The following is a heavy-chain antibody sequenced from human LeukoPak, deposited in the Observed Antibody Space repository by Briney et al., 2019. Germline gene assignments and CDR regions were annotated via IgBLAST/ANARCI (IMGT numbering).Heavy chain of an antibody. D-gene: IGHD3-10*01. CDR3: VRKGESGLVRVFDY. CDR1: GYTFTSYY. J-gene: IGHJ4*02. V-gene: IGHV1-46*01. Sequence: GASVKVSCKASGYTFTSYYMHWVRQAPGQGLEWMGIINPSGGSTSYAQKFQGRVTMTRDTSISTVYMDLSSLTSDDTAVYYCVRKGESGLVRVFDYWGQGTLVMVSS. CDR2: INPSGGST.